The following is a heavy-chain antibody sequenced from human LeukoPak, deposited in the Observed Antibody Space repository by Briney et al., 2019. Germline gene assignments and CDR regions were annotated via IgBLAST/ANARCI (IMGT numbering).Heavy chain of an antibody. D-gene: IGHD4-23*01. CDR2: IYYCGST. CDR1: GGSISSYY. J-gene: IGHJ4*02. CDR3: ARFRDYGGNSGLNY. Sequence: SETLSLTCTVPGGSISSYYWSWIRQPPGKGLEWIGYIYYCGSTNYNPSLKSRVTISVDTSKNQFSLKLSSVTAADTAVYYCARFRDYGGNSGLNYWGQGTLVTVSS. V-gene: IGHV4-59*01.